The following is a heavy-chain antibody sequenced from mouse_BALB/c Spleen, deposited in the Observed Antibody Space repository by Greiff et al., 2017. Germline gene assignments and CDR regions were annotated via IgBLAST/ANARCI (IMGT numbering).Heavy chain of an antibody. CDR3: ARWLRSEGYFDV. CDR1: GYSFTGYY. D-gene: IGHD1-1*01. Sequence: EVQLQQSGPELVKPGASVKISCKASGYSFTGYYMHWVKQSHVKSLEWIGRINPYNGATSYNQNFKDKASLTVDKSSSTAYMELHSLTSEDSAVYYCARWLRSEGYFDVWGAGTTVTVSS. CDR2: INPYNGAT. J-gene: IGHJ1*01. V-gene: IGHV1-31*01.